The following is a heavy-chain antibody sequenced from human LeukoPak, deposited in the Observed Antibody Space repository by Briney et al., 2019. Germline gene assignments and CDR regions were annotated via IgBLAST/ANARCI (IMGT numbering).Heavy chain of an antibody. D-gene: IGHD5-18*01. V-gene: IGHV3-30*18. CDR3: AKEGTAMASSYFDY. J-gene: IGHJ4*02. CDR2: ISHDGTAQ. Sequence: GGSLRLSCSASGFTFSSYGMQWVRQAPGKGLEWVAVISHDGTAQHYADSVKGRFTISRDNSDNTLYLQMNSLRDEDTAMNYCAKEGTAMASSYFDYWGQGTLITVSS. CDR1: GFTFSSYG.